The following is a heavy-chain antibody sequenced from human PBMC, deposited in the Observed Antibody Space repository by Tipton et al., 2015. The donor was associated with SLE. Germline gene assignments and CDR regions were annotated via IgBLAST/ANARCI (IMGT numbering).Heavy chain of an antibody. CDR1: GDSISSSSYY. V-gene: IGHV4-39*07. Sequence: TLSLTCIVSGDSISSSSYYWGWIRQPPGKGLEWVGTVYYTGNTFYNPSLKSRVTISVDTSKNQFSLKLSSVIAADTAVYYCAREPLAANDPKRVCWYLDLWGRGTLVTVSS. CDR3: AREPLAANDPKRVCWYLDL. CDR2: VYYTGNT. D-gene: IGHD6-13*01. J-gene: IGHJ2*01.